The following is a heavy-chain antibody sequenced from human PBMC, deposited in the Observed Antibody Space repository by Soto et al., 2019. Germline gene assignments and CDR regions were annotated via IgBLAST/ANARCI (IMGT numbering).Heavy chain of an antibody. CDR1: GFTFSSYA. Sequence: GGSLRLSCAASGFTFSSYAMHWVRQAPGKGLEWVAVISYDGSNKYYADSVKGRFTISRDNSKNTLYLQMNSLRAEDTAVYYCARGGERWLQLRLSDYWGQGTLVTVSS. V-gene: IGHV3-30-3*01. CDR3: ARGGERWLQLRLSDY. CDR2: ISYDGSNK. J-gene: IGHJ4*02. D-gene: IGHD5-12*01.